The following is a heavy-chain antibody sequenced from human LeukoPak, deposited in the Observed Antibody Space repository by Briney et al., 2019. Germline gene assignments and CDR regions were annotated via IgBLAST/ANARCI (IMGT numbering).Heavy chain of an antibody. V-gene: IGHV3-23*01. D-gene: IGHD3-10*01. J-gene: IGHJ4*02. CDR1: GFTFSTYP. CDR3: ASSRVYGSHDY. CDR2: ISGDGEST. Sequence: GALRLSCTASGFTFSTYPMYWVRQAPGKGLEWVSAISGDGESTYYAESMKGRFTLSRDNSKDTLYLQVNSLRAEDTAVYYCASSRVYGSHDYWGQGTLVTVSS.